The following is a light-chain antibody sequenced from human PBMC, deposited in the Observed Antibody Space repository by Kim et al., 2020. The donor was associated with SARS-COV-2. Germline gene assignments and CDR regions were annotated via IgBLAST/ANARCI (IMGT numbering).Light chain of an antibody. CDR1: SSDVGGSNY. V-gene: IGLV2-14*03. CDR2: DVT. Sequence: QSALTQPASVSGSPGQSITISCTGTSSDVGGSNYVSWYQQHPGKAPQLMIYDVTTRPSGVSNRFSGSKSGNTASLTSSGLQAEDEADYYCSSYTGSNTYVFGRGTKVTVL. J-gene: IGLJ1*01. CDR3: SSYTGSNTYV.